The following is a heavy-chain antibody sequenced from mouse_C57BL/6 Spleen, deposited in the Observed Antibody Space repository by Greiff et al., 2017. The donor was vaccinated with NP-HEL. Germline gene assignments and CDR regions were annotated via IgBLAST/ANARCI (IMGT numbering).Heavy chain of an antibody. V-gene: IGHV2-2*01. CDR2: IWSGGST. CDR3: ARKREAMDY. CDR1: GFSLTSYG. Sequence: VQVVESGPGLVQPSQCLSISCTVSGFSLTSYGVHWVRQSPGKGLEWLGVIWSGGSTDYNAAFISRLSISKDNSKSQVFFKMNSLQADDTAIYYCARKREAMDYWGQGTSVTVSS. J-gene: IGHJ4*01.